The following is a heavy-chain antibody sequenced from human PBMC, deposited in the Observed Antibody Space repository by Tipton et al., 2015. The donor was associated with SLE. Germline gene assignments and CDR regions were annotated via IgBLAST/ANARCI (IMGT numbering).Heavy chain of an antibody. Sequence: TLSLTCAVSGYSISNGYYWGWIRQPPGKGLEWIGSIYHSGNTYYHPSLKRRVTISADKSKNQFSLKLSSVTVADTAVYYCAIYGSRSHSSDYWRQGTLVTVSS. D-gene: IGHD3-10*01. J-gene: IGHJ4*02. CDR3: AIYGSRSHSSDY. CDR1: GYSISNGYY. V-gene: IGHV4-38-2*01. CDR2: IYHSGNT.